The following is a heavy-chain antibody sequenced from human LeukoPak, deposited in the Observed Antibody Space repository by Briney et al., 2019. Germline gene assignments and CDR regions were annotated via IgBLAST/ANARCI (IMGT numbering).Heavy chain of an antibody. D-gene: IGHD3-22*01. CDR2: IYTLGST. V-gene: IGHV4-61*02. CDR1: GGSISSGGFY. J-gene: IGHJ4*02. CDR3: ARHRREGYYDSSGSLAP. Sequence: PSETLSLTCTVSGGSISSGGFYWSWIRQPAGKGLEWIGRIYTLGSTNYNPSLKSRVTISVDTSKNQFSLKLSSVTAADTAVYYCARHRREGYYDSSGSLAPWGQGTLVTVSS.